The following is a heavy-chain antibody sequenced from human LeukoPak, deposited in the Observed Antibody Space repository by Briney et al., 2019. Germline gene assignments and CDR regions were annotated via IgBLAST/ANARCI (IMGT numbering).Heavy chain of an antibody. Sequence: ASVKVSCKASGYTFTGYYMHWVRQAPGQGLEWMGWINPNSGGTNYAQKFQGRVTMTRDTSISTAYMELSRLRSDDTAVYYCARDRVTMIVVGPNWFDPWGQGTLVTVSS. V-gene: IGHV1-2*02. D-gene: IGHD3-22*01. CDR3: ARDRVTMIVVGPNWFDP. CDR2: INPNSGGT. J-gene: IGHJ5*02. CDR1: GYTFTGYY.